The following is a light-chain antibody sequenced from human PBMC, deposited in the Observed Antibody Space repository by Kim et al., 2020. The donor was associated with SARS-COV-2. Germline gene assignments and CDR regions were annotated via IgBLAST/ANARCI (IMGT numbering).Light chain of an antibody. CDR2: DAS. Sequence: ASVGDRVTITCRASQSISRWWAWYQQKPGEGPKFLIYDASSLEGGVPSRFSGSASGTEFTLTISSLQPDDSATYYCQQYHSYPWTFGQGTKVDIK. J-gene: IGKJ1*01. CDR1: QSISRW. CDR3: QQYHSYPWT. V-gene: IGKV1-5*01.